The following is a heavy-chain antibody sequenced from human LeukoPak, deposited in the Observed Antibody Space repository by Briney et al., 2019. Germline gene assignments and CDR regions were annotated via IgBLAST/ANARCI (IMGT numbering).Heavy chain of an antibody. CDR3: ARDTPLCSGGSCYPNLTFYYYYYYGMDV. CDR1: GFTFSSYW. D-gene: IGHD2-15*01. Sequence: GGSLRLSCAASGFTFSSYWMHWVRQAPGKGLVWVSRINSHGSSTSYADSVKGRFTISRDNAKNTLYLQMNSLRAEDTAVYYCARDTPLCSGGSCYPNLTFYYYYYYGMDVWGQGTTVTVSS. CDR2: INSHGSST. V-gene: IGHV3-74*01. J-gene: IGHJ6*02.